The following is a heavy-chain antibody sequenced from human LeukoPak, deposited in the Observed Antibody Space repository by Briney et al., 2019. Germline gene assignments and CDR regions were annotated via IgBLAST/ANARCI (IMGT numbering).Heavy chain of an antibody. CDR3: ARGVVVAAYDY. Sequence: SETLSPTCTVSGCSISSGYYWGWIRQPPGKGLEWIGSIYHSGSTYYNPSLRSRVTISVDTSKNQFSLKLSSVTAADTAVYYCARGVVVAAYDYWGQGTLVTVSS. J-gene: IGHJ4*02. CDR1: GCSISSGYY. CDR2: IYHSGST. D-gene: IGHD2-15*01. V-gene: IGHV4-38-2*02.